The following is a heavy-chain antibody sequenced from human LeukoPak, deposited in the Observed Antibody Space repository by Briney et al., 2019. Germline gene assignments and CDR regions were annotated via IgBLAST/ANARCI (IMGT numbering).Heavy chain of an antibody. CDR3: AYGKYYFDY. CDR1: GYSFTNYW. V-gene: IGHV5-51*01. Sequence: KHGESLKISCTGSGYSFTNYWIAWVRQMPGKGLEWMGIIYPGDSDTRYSPSFQGQVTISADKSTSTAYLQWSSLRASDTAIYFCAYGKYYFDYWGQGTLVTVSS. J-gene: IGHJ4*02. D-gene: IGHD3-16*01. CDR2: IYPGDSDT.